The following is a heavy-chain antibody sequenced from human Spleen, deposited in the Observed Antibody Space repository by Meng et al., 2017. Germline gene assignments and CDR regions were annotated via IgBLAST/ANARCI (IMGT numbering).Heavy chain of an antibody. CDR2: IIPIFGTA. CDR3: ARVGVWAEMATSPFDY. Sequence: SVKVSCKASGGTFSSYAISWVRQAPGQGLEWMGGIIPIFGTANYAQKFQGRVTITADESTSTAYMELSSLRSEDTAVYYCARVGVWAEMATSPFDYWGQGTLVTVSS. J-gene: IGHJ4*02. V-gene: IGHV1-69*13. CDR1: GGTFSSYA. D-gene: IGHD5-24*01.